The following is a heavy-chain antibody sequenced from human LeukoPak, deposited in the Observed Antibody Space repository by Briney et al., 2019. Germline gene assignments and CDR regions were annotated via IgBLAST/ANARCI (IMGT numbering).Heavy chain of an antibody. D-gene: IGHD3-22*01. CDR1: GGSFSGYF. CDR3: ARGLGDTSDYYYLGY. J-gene: IGHJ4*02. V-gene: IGHV4-34*01. Sequence: SDTLSLTCAVCGGSFSGYFWTWIRQPPGKGLEWIGEIDHSGGTNYNTSLKSRVTISVDTSKNQFSLKVISVTAVDTALYYCARGLGDTSDYYYLGYWGRGTRVTVSS. CDR2: IDHSGGT.